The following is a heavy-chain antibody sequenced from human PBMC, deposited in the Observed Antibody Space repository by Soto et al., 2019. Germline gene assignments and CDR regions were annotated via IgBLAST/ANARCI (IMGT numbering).Heavy chain of an antibody. J-gene: IGHJ4*02. CDR2: ISGSGGST. D-gene: IGHD3-9*01. CDR3: SKESRYDILTGYFVY. V-gene: IGHV3-23*01. Sequence: HPGGSLRLSCAASGFTFSSYAMSWVRQAPGKGLEWVSAISGSGGSTYYADSVKGRFTISRDNSKNTLYLQMNSLRAEDTAVYYSSKESRYDILTGYFVYWGQGTLVTVSS. CDR1: GFTFSSYA.